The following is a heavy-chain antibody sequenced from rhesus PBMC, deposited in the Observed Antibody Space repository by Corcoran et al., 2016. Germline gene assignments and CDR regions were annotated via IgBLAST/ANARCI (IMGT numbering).Heavy chain of an antibody. Sequence: EVQLVESGGGLVQPGGSLRLSCAASGFTFSDYYMYWVRQAPGKGLEWVGFFRRKAYGGTAEYAASVKGRFNISRDDSKSIAYLQMSSLKTEDTAVYYCTTGVITYFDYWGQGVLVTVSS. CDR3: TTGVITYFDY. J-gene: IGHJ4*01. CDR1: GFTFSDYY. V-gene: IGHV3-184*01. D-gene: IGHD3-34*01. CDR2: FRRKAYGGTA.